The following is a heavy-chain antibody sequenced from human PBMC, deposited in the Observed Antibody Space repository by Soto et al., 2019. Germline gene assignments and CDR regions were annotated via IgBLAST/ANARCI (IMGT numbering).Heavy chain of an antibody. V-gene: IGHV1-69*12. CDR1: GGTFSSYA. CDR3: ARTPGIAAAGGIGWFDP. D-gene: IGHD6-13*01. Sequence: QVQLVQSGAAVKKPGSSVKVSCKASGGTFSSYAISWVRQAPGQGLEWMGGIIPIFGTANYAQKFQGRVTITADESTSTAYMELSSLRSEDTAVYYCARTPGIAAAGGIGWFDPWGQGTLVTVSS. J-gene: IGHJ5*02. CDR2: IIPIFGTA.